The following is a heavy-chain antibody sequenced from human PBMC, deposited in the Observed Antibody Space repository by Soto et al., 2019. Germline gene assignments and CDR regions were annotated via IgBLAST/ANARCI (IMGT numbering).Heavy chain of an antibody. Sequence: QVQVVQSGAEEKKPGASLKVSCTASGYTFTDYAMHWVRQAPGQRLEWMGWINAGNGNTKYSQKFQGRVTITRDTSASTAYRELSSLRSEDTAVYYCARAVAVPADFYYWGQGTLVTVSS. CDR1: GYTFTDYA. CDR3: ARAVAVPADFYY. D-gene: IGHD6-19*01. CDR2: INAGNGNT. J-gene: IGHJ4*02. V-gene: IGHV1-3*05.